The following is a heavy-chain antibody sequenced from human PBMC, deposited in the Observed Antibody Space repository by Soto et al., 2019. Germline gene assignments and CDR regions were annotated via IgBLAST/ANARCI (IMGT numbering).Heavy chain of an antibody. Sequence: QMQLVQSGPEVKKPGTSVKVSCKASGFTFTSSAVQWVRQARGQRLEWIGWIVVGSGNTNYAQKFQERVTITRDMSTSTAYMELSSLRSEDTAVYYCAAVVPAANYYYYYYGMDVWGQGTTVTVSS. J-gene: IGHJ6*02. D-gene: IGHD2-2*01. V-gene: IGHV1-58*01. CDR1: GFTFTSSA. CDR2: IVVGSGNT. CDR3: AAVVPAANYYYYYYGMDV.